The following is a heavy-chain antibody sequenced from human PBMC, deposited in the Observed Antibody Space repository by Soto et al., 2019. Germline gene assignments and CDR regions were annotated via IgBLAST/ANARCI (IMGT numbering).Heavy chain of an antibody. V-gene: IGHV3-23*01. J-gene: IGHJ4*02. CDR2: ISSSGST. CDR1: XFTFSSQT. CDR3: AKGARDVDY. Sequence: EVQLLESGGGLVQPGGSLRLSCAASXFTFSSQTMSWVRQAPGKGLEWVSVISSSGSTSYTDSVKGRFTISKDSSKNTLYLQLNSLRVEDTAVYYCAKGARDVDYWGQGTLVTVSS. D-gene: IGHD5-12*01.